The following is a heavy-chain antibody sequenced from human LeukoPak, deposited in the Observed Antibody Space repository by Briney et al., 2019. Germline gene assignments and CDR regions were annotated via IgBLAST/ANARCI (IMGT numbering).Heavy chain of an antibody. Sequence: SVKVSCKASGGTFSSYAISWVRQAPGQGLEWMGGIIPIFGTANYAQKFQGRATITADKSTSTAYMELSSLRSEDTAVYYCARDQYDYVWGSYRRHYYFDYWGQGTLVTVSS. CDR2: IIPIFGTA. D-gene: IGHD3-16*02. V-gene: IGHV1-69*06. CDR3: ARDQYDYVWGSYRRHYYFDY. J-gene: IGHJ4*02. CDR1: GGTFSSYA.